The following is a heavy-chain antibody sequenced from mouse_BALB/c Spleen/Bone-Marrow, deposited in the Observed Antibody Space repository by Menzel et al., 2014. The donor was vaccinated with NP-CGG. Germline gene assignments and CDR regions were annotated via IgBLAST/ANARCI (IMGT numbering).Heavy chain of an antibody. D-gene: IGHD1-1*01. Sequence: EVKLQESGGGLVQPGGSLKLSCAASGFDLSRYWMSWVRQAPGKGLEWIGEINPDSSTINYAPSLKDKFILSRDNAKNTLYLQMSKVRSDDTALYYCARLSYYGRFAYWGQGTLVTVSA. CDR3: ARLSYYGRFAY. J-gene: IGHJ3*01. V-gene: IGHV4-1*02. CDR1: GFDLSRYW. CDR2: INPDSSTI.